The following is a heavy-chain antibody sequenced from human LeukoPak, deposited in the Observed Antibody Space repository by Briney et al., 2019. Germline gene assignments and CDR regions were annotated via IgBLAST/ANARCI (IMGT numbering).Heavy chain of an antibody. CDR1: GGSISSSNFY. V-gene: IGHV4-39*02. D-gene: IGHD2-15*01. J-gene: IGHJ6*03. CDR2: IYYGGST. CDR3: AREGYCSGGSCLYYYYYYMDV. Sequence: PSETLSLTCTVSGGSISSSNFYWGWIRQPPGKGLKWIGSIYYGGSTYYNPSLKSRVTISVVTSKNQFSLKLSSVTAADTAVYYCAREGYCSGGSCLYYYYYYMDVWGKGTTVTVSS.